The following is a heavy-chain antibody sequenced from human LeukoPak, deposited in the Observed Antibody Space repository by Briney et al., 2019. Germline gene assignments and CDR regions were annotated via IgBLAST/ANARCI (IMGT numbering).Heavy chain of an antibody. CDR1: GGSISSSSYY. D-gene: IGHD2-15*01. J-gene: IGHJ3*02. CDR2: IYYSGST. Sequence: PSETLSLTCTVSGGSISSSSYYWGRIRQPPGKGLEWIGSIYYSGSTYYNPSLKSRVTISVDTSKNQFSLKLSSVTAADTAVYYCAREGCSGGSCYSGDAFDIWGQGTMVTVSS. CDR3: AREGCSGGSCYSGDAFDI. V-gene: IGHV4-39*07.